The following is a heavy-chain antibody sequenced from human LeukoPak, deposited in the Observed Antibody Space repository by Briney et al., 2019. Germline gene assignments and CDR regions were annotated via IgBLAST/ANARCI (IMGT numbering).Heavy chain of an antibody. D-gene: IGHD3-10*01. Sequence: GGPLRLSCAVSGFTFSDHYMDWGRQAPGKGLEWIGRSRNEGHSYSTDFAASVRGRASLSRDHSRNSLYLQINSLRTDDTAVYYCVALLRGIGYWRQGTLVTVSS. J-gene: IGHJ4*02. CDR3: VALLRGIGY. CDR1: GFTFSDHY. CDR2: SRNEGHSYST. V-gene: IGHV3-72*01.